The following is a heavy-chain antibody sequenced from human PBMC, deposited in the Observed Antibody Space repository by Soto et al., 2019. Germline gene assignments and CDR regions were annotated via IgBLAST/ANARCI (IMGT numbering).Heavy chain of an antibody. Sequence: SETLSLTCTVSGGSISSYYWSWIRQPPGKGLEWIGYIYYSGSTNYNPSLKSRVTISVDTSKNQFSLKLSSVTAADTAAYYCASHENDYGSYWYFDLWGRGTLVTVSS. J-gene: IGHJ2*01. CDR1: GGSISSYY. V-gene: IGHV4-59*08. D-gene: IGHD4-17*01. CDR2: IYYSGST. CDR3: ASHENDYGSYWYFDL.